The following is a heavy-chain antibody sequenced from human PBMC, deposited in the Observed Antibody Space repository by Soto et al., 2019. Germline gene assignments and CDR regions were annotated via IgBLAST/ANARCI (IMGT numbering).Heavy chain of an antibody. V-gene: IGHV4-39*01. CDR2: LYCDGST. CDR3: ARRVEVVAKNYFDY. Sequence: QLQLQESGPGLVKPSETLSLTCSVSGGIINSSDCYWAWIRQPPGKGLEWIGSLYCDGSTYYNPSLKCRVTSAVDTSNNQLSLKLNSVTAADTDAYYCARRVEVVAKNYFDYWSQGALVTVSS. D-gene: IGHD2-15*01. J-gene: IGHJ4*02. CDR1: GGIINSSDCY.